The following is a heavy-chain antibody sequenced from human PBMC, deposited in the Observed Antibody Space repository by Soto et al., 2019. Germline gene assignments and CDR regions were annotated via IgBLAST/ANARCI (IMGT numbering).Heavy chain of an antibody. CDR1: GFTFYSYA. CDR3: VKDRMAYNSVWDPFDI. Sequence: EVQLLESGGGLVQPGGSLRLSCAASGFTFYSYAMSWVRQAPGKGLEWVSTIGSVGGDTYYADSVKGRFTISRDDSKTTLLLQMNTLRAEDTAVYYCVKDRMAYNSVWDPFDIWGQGTMVTLSS. CDR2: IGSVGGDT. D-gene: IGHD1-20*01. V-gene: IGHV3-23*01. J-gene: IGHJ3*02.